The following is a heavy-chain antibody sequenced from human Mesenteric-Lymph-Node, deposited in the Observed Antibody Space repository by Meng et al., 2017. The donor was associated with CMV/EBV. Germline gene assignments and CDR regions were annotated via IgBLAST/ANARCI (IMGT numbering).Heavy chain of an antibody. V-gene: IGHV4-34*01. CDR2: INHSGST. Sequence: SETLSLTCAVYGGSFSGYYWSWIRQPPGKGLEWIGEINHSGSTNYNPSLKSRVTISVDTSRNQFSLKLSSVTAADTAVYYCARGQSGYYSDYYFDYWGQGALVTVSS. CDR1: GGSFSGYY. J-gene: IGHJ4*02. D-gene: IGHD3-3*01. CDR3: ARGQSGYYSDYYFDY.